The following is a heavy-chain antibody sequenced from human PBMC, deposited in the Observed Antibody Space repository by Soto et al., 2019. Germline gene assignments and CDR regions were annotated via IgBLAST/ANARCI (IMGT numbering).Heavy chain of an antibody. D-gene: IGHD3-3*01. V-gene: IGHV4-39*01. Sequence: SETLSLTCTVSGGSFSSSRYYWGWIRQPPGKWLEWIGSIYYSGSTYYNPSLKSRVTISVDTSKNQFSLKLSSVTAADTPVYYCARLLIYDLWSGYLPGYMDVSGKGTTVTVSS. CDR1: GGSFSSSRYY. CDR2: IYYSGST. CDR3: ARLLIYDLWSGYLPGYMDV. J-gene: IGHJ6*04.